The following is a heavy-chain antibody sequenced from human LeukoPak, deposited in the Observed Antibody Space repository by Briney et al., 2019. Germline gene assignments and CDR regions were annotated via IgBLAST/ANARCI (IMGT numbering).Heavy chain of an antibody. D-gene: IGHD6-13*01. Sequence: SETLSLTCAVYGGSFSGYYWSRIRQPPGKGLEWIGEINHSGSTNYNPSLKSRVTISVDTSKNQFSLKLSSVTAADTAVYYCASRLLYSRTLIDCWGQGTLVTVSS. CDR2: INHSGST. V-gene: IGHV4-34*01. J-gene: IGHJ4*02. CDR3: ASRLLYSRTLIDC. CDR1: GGSFSGYY.